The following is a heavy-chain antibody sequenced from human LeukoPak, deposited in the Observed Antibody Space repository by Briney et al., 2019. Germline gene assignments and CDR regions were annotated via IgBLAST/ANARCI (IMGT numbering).Heavy chain of an antibody. Sequence: PGGSLRLSCAASGFTLSSYWMSWVRQAPGKGLEWVANIKQDGSEEYYVDSVKGRFTISRDNAKNSLYLQMNSLRAADTAVYYCARDSGFSGTQRGEYWGQGTLVTVSS. V-gene: IGHV3-7*01. J-gene: IGHJ4*02. CDR3: ARDSGFSGTQRGEY. D-gene: IGHD3/OR15-3a*01. CDR1: GFTLSSYW. CDR2: IKQDGSEE.